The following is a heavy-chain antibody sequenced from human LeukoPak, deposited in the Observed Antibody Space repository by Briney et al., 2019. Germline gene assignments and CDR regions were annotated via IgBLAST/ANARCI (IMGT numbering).Heavy chain of an antibody. CDR3: AKGGRRHYGDYVAF. CDR2: ISASGENT. J-gene: IGHJ4*02. CDR1: GFTVNSYA. V-gene: IGHV3-23*01. D-gene: IGHD4-17*01. Sequence: GGSLRLSCDASGFTVNSYAMNWVRQAPGKGLEWVSVISASGENTYYADSVKGRFTISRDDSKNTVYLQMNSLRADDTAVYHCAKGGRRHYGDYVAFWGQGTLVTVSS.